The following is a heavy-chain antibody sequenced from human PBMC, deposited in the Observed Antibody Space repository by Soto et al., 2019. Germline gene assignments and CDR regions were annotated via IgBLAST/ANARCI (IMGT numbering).Heavy chain of an antibody. CDR3: ARGEHGDYEIPQDPYYFDY. CDR2: ISSSSSYT. CDR1: GFTFSDYY. V-gene: IGHV3-11*06. D-gene: IGHD4-17*01. Sequence: QVQLVESGGGLVKPGGSLRLSCAASGFTFSDYYMIWIRQAPGKGLEWVSYISSSSSYTNYADSVKGRFTISRDNAKNSLYLQMNSLRAEDTAVYYCARGEHGDYEIPQDPYYFDYWGQGTLVTVSS. J-gene: IGHJ4*02.